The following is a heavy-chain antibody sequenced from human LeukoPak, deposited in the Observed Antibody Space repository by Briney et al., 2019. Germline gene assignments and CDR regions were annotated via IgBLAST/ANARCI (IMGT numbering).Heavy chain of an antibody. Sequence: SETLSLTCTVSGGSISSYYWSWIRQPPGKGLEWIGYIYYSGSTNYNPSLKSRVTISVDTSKNQFSLKLSSVTAADTAVYYCARAHHTSGYSSSWYVTDYWGQGTLVTVSS. CDR1: GGSISSYY. J-gene: IGHJ4*02. D-gene: IGHD6-13*01. CDR3: ARAHHTSGYSSSWYVTDY. V-gene: IGHV4-59*01. CDR2: IYYSGST.